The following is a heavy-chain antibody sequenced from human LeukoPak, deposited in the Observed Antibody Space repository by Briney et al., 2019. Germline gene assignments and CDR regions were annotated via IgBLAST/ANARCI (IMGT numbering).Heavy chain of an antibody. D-gene: IGHD4-17*01. Sequence: ASVKVSCKASGDTCTGYYMHWVRQAPGQGLEWMGWTNPNSGGTNYAQKFQGRVTMTRDTSISTAYMELSRLRSEDTAVYYCARQPQHHDYGDYYYYYMDVWGKGTTVTVSS. CDR1: GDTCTGYY. CDR3: ARQPQHHDYGDYYYYYMDV. CDR2: TNPNSGGT. V-gene: IGHV1-2*02. J-gene: IGHJ6*03.